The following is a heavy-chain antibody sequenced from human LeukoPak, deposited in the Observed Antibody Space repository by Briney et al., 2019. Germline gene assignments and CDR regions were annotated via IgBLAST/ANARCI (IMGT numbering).Heavy chain of an antibody. J-gene: IGHJ4*02. D-gene: IGHD5-18*01. CDR1: GFTFSSYG. CDR3: AKDQGGDVDTRFDY. V-gene: IGHV3-33*06. CDR2: IWYDGRIQ. Sequence: PGGSLRLSCAASGFTFSSYGMHWVRQAPGKGLEWVAAIWYDGRIQYYADSVKGRFTISRDNSKNTLYLQMDSLRAEDTAVYYCAKDQGGDVDTRFDYWGQGTLVTVSS.